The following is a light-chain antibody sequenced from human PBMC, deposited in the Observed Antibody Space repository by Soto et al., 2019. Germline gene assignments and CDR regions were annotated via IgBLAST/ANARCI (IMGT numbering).Light chain of an antibody. CDR2: DVS. CDR1: SSDVGGYKY. V-gene: IGLV2-14*01. J-gene: IGLJ1*01. CDR3: SSYTTSSTRV. Sequence: QSVLTQPASVSGSPGQSITISCTGTSSDVGGYKYVSWYQQHPGEAPKLMIYDVSNRPSGVSNRFSGSKSGNTASLTISGLQAEDEADYYCSSYTTSSTRVFGTGTKVTXL.